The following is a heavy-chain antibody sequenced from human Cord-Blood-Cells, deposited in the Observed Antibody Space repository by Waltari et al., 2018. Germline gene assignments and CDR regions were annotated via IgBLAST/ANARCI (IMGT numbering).Heavy chain of an antibody. J-gene: IGHJ4*02. V-gene: IGHV4-34*01. CDR2: INHSGST. CDR1: GGSFSGYY. D-gene: IGHD3-3*01. Sequence: QVQLQQWGAGLLKPSETLSLTCAVYGGSFSGYYWSWIRQPQGKGLEWIGEINHSGSTNYNPSLKSRVTISVDTSKNQFSLKLSSVTAADTAVYYCARATTYYDFWSGRYYFDYWGQGTLVTVSS. CDR3: ARATTYYDFWSGRYYFDY.